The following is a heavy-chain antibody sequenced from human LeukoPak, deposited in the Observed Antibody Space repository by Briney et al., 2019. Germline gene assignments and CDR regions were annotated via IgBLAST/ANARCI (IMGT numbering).Heavy chain of an antibody. V-gene: IGHV3-30*18. D-gene: IGHD4-17*01. CDR2: ISYDGSNK. CDR3: AKEDGDDTDY. Sequence: GRSLRLSCAASGFTFSSYGMHWVRQAPGKGLEWVAVISYDGSNKYYADSVKGRFTISRDNSKNTLYLQMNSLRAEDTAVYYCAKEDGDDTDYWGQGTLVIVSS. CDR1: GFTFSSYG. J-gene: IGHJ4*02.